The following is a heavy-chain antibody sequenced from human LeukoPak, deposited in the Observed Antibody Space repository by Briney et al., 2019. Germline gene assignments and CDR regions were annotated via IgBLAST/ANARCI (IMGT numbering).Heavy chain of an antibody. V-gene: IGHV4-31*03. CDR3: ARASAAGTHLDY. D-gene: IGHD6-13*01. Sequence: SETLSLTCTVSGGSVSNGIYHWSWIRQPPGKGLEWIGEINHSGSTNYNPSLKSRVTISVDTSKNQFSLKLSSVTAADTAVYYCARASAAGTHLDYWGQGTLVTVSS. J-gene: IGHJ4*02. CDR2: INHSGST. CDR1: GGSVSNGIYH.